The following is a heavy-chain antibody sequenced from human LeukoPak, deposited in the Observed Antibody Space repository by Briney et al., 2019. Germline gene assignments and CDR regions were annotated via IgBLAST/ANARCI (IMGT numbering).Heavy chain of an antibody. V-gene: IGHV1-69*01. J-gene: IGHJ4*02. CDR1: GDTFRTGS. Sequence: SVKVSCKTSGDTFRTGSISWGRKGHGQGLELMGGIIPIFGGPTYAQNFQGRVIITADESTRTVYMELRSLRSDDTAVFYCARGLGEVPFDYWGQGTLVTVSS. CDR3: ARGLGEVPFDY. D-gene: IGHD3-16*01. CDR2: IIPIFGGP.